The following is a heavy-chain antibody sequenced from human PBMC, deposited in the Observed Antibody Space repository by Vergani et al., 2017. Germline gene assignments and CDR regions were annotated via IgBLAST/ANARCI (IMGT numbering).Heavy chain of an antibody. V-gene: IGHV3-30*02. D-gene: IGHD6-19*01. J-gene: IGHJ6*04. Sequence: QVQLEESGGGVVQPGRSLRLSCAGSGFTLSSHAMHWVRQAPGKGLEWVAFIWYDGSKEYYADSVKGRFTISRDNSKNSLYLQMNSLRAEDTALYYCAKDGDGSGWMDVWGKGTTVTVSS. CDR2: IWYDGSKE. CDR1: GFTLSSHA. CDR3: AKDGDGSGWMDV.